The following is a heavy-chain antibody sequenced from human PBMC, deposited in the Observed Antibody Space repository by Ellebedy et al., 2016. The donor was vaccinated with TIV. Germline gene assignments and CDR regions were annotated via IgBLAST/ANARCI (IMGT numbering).Heavy chain of an antibody. CDR1: GYTFSSYG. V-gene: IGHV1-2*02. D-gene: IGHD6-19*01. CDR2: INPNSGGT. CDR3: ARDIENSSGY. Sequence: AASVKVSCKASGYTFSSYGISWVRQAPGQGLEWMGWINPNSGGTNYAQKFQGRVTMTRDTSISTAYMELSRLRSDDTAVYYCARDIENSSGYWGQGTLVTVSS. J-gene: IGHJ4*02.